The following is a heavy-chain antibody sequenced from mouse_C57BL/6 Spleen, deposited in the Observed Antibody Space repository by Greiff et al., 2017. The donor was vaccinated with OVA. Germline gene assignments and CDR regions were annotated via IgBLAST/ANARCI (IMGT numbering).Heavy chain of an antibody. CDR3: ATTVVASFDY. D-gene: IGHD1-1*01. V-gene: IGHV1-55*01. CDR1: GYTFTSYW. CDR2: IYPGSGST. J-gene: IGHJ2*01. Sequence: VKLQESGAELVKPGASVKMSCKASGYTFTSYWITWVKQRPGQGLEWIGDIYPGSGSTNYNEKFKSKATLTVDTSSSTAYMQLSSLTSEDSAVYYCATTVVASFDYWGQGTTLTVSS.